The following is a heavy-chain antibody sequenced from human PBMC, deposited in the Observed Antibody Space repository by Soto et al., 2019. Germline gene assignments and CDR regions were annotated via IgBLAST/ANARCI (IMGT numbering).Heavy chain of an antibody. D-gene: IGHD4-17*01. CDR3: AKDMGDYGDYDSDY. V-gene: IGHV3-30*18. J-gene: IGHJ4*02. CDR2: ISYDGSNK. CDR1: GFTFSSYG. Sequence: PGGSLRLSCAASGFTFSSYGMHWVRQAPGKGLEWVAVISYDGSNKYYADSVKGRFTISRDNSKNTLYLQMNSLRAEDTAVYYCAKDMGDYGDYDSDYWGQGTLVTVSS.